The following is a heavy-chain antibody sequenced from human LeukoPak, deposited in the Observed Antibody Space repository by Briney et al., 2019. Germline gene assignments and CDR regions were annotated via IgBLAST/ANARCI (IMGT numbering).Heavy chain of an antibody. V-gene: IGHV3-21*01. CDR2: ISSSSSYI. D-gene: IGHD2-15*01. Sequence: PGGSRRLSCAASGFTFSSYSMNWVRQAPGKGLEWVSSISSSSSYIYYADSVKGRFTISRDNAKNSLYLQMNSLRAEDTAVYYCARGPAASYYFDYWGQGTLVTVSS. J-gene: IGHJ4*02. CDR1: GFTFSSYS. CDR3: ARGPAASYYFDY.